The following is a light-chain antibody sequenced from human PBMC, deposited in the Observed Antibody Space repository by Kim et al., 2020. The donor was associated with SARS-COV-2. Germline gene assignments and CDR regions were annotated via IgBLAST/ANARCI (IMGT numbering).Light chain of an antibody. Sequence: SYELTQPPSVSVSPGQTSSITCSGDQLGDKYACWYQQNPGQSPVLVIYHDSNRPSGIPERLSGSNSVITPTLSLSGPQSIDEAHCYCQAWDSIRVFGEGT. V-gene: IGLV3-1*01. CDR1: QLGDKY. J-gene: IGLJ3*02. CDR2: HDS. CDR3: QAWDSIRV.